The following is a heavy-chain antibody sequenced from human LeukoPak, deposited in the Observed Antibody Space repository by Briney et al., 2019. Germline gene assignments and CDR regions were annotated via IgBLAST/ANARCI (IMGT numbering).Heavy chain of an antibody. CDR3: ARCTTGYSSSWGFDY. V-gene: IGHV4-34*01. Sequence: SETLSLTCAVYGGSFSGYYWTWIRQPPGKGLEWLGEINHSGSTNYNPSLKSRVTISVDTSKNQFSLKLSSVTAADTAVYYCARCTTGYSSSWGFDYWGQGTLVTVSS. J-gene: IGHJ4*02. CDR2: INHSGST. CDR1: GGSFSGYY. D-gene: IGHD6-13*01.